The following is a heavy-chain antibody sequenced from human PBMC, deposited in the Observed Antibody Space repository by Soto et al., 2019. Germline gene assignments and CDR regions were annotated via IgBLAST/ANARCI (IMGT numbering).Heavy chain of an antibody. D-gene: IGHD6-13*01. J-gene: IGHJ6*02. V-gene: IGHV4-4*07. CDR1: VDSITTYY. CDR3: AKYSNNWFQTEGMDV. Sequence: SETLSLTCTVSVDSITTYYWSWIRQPAGKGLEWIGRIDASGNTNYNPSLNSRVTMSIDTSKKQFSLKLTSVTAADTAIYYCAKYSNNWFQTEGMDVWGQGTTVTVSS. CDR2: IDASGNT.